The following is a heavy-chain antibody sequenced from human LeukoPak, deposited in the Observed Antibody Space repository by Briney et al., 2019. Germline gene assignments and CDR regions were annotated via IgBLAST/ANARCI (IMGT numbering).Heavy chain of an antibody. CDR3: AKVAFSGYDLLDS. V-gene: IGHV3-74*01. CDR2: DNSDGSTT. Sequence: GGSLTLSCAACGFTLSSYCVHWVRHATGKGLVWVSRDNSDGSTTNYADSVKGRFTISRDNAKNTLYLQMNSLRPEDTAVYYCAKVAFSGYDLLDSWGQGTLVTVSS. CDR1: GFTLSSYC. J-gene: IGHJ4*02. D-gene: IGHD5-12*01.